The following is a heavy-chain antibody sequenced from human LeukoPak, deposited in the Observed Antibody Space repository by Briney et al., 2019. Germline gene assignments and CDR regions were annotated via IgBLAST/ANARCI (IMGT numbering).Heavy chain of an antibody. CDR2: IYYGGKT. Sequence: SETLSLTCTVSGGSVSSGSYYWSWIRQPPGKGLEWIGSIYYGGKTHYNPPLKSRLSISVDSARSQLSLSLSSVTAADTAVYFCARGLPRANDAFDIWGQGTVVTVSS. CDR3: ARGLPRANDAFDI. CDR1: GGSVSSGSYY. J-gene: IGHJ3*02. V-gene: IGHV4-39*01.